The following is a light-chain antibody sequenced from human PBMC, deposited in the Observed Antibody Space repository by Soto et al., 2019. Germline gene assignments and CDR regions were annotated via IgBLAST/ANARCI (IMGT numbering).Light chain of an antibody. V-gene: IGKV1-5*01. CDR3: QQYNSFSGT. Sequence: DIQMTQSPSALSASVGDRVIITCRASQHISNWVAWYQQKPGKAPKLLIYDASTLESGVPSRFTGSSSGTEFTLTISSLQPDDFATYYCQQYNSFSGTFGGGTKVEIK. CDR1: QHISNW. CDR2: DAS. J-gene: IGKJ4*01.